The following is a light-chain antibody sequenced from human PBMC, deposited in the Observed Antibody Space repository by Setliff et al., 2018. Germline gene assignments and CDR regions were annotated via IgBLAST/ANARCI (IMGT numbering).Light chain of an antibody. CDR3: SSYTSSSTSYV. CDR1: SSDVGGYNY. V-gene: IGLV2-14*03. J-gene: IGLJ1*01. Sequence: QSALTQPASVSGSPGQSITISCTGTSSDVGGYNYVSWYQQHPGKAPKLMIYDVSNRPSGVSNRFSGSKSGXTASLTISGLQAEDEADYYCSSYTSSSTSYVFGTGTKV. CDR2: DVS.